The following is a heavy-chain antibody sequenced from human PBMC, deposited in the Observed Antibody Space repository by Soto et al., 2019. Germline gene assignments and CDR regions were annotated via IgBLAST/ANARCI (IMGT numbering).Heavy chain of an antibody. Sequence: GGSLRLSCAASGFTFSDYYMSWIRQAPGKGLEWVSYISSSGSTIYYADSVKGRFTISRDNAKNSLYLQMNSLRAEDTAVYYCASAPGRGATDAFGIWGQGTMVTVSS. CDR1: GFTFSDYY. V-gene: IGHV3-11*01. J-gene: IGHJ3*02. CDR2: ISSSGSTI. D-gene: IGHD1-26*01. CDR3: ASAPGRGATDAFGI.